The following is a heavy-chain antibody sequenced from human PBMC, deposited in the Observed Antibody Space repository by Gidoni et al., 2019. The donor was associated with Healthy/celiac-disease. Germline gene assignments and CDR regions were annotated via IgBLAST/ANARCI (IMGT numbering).Heavy chain of an antibody. CDR2: ISSSSSYI. V-gene: IGHV3-21*01. Sequence: EVQLVESGGGLVKPGGSLRLSCAASGFTFSSYSMNWVRQAPGKGLEWVSSISSSSSYIYYADSVKGRFTISRDNAKNSLYLQMNSLRAEDTAVYYCARGPTPREWELFQDAFDIWGQGTMVTVSS. CDR1: GFTFSSYS. J-gene: IGHJ3*02. D-gene: IGHD1-26*01. CDR3: ARGPTPREWELFQDAFDI.